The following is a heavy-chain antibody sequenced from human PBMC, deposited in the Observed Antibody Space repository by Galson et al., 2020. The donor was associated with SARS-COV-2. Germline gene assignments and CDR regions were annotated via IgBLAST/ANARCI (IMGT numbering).Heavy chain of an antibody. CDR3: ATGRGYYDSSGYYTLDY. CDR1: GFTFSSYA. D-gene: IGHD3-22*01. J-gene: IGHJ4*02. CDR2: ISYAGSNK. Sequence: GGSLRLSCTASGFTFSSYAMHWVRQAPGKGLEWVAVISYAGSNKYYADSVKGRFTISRDNSKNTLCLQMNSLRVEDTAVYYCATGRGYYDSSGYYTLDYWGQGTLVTVSS. V-gene: IGHV3-30*04.